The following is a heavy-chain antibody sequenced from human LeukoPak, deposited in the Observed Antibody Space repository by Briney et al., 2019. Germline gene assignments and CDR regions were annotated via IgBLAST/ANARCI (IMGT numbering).Heavy chain of an antibody. CDR3: ARGVGVKRYYFDQ. Sequence: GGSLRLSCAASAFSISSSYMYWVRQTPGKGLEWVSVIFDEGTTYYADSVKGRFTISRDNSRTTLFLQMSSLRVEDTAGYYCARGVGVKRYYFDQWGQGTLVTVSS. CDR2: IFDEGTT. CDR1: AFSISSSY. J-gene: IGHJ4*02. D-gene: IGHD6-6*01. V-gene: IGHV3-66*01.